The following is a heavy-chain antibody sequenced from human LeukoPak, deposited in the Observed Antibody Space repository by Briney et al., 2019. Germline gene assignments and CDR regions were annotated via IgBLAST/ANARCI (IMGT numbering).Heavy chain of an antibody. D-gene: IGHD2-2*01. Sequence: GGSLRLSCAASGFTFSNAWMSWVRQAPGKGLEWVSYISSTSSVIYYADSVKGRFTISRDNAKNSLYLQMNSLRAEDTAVYYCARNLPAADYWGQGTLVTVSS. CDR2: ISSTSSVI. V-gene: IGHV3-48*04. J-gene: IGHJ4*02. CDR3: ARNLPAADY. CDR1: GFTFSNAW.